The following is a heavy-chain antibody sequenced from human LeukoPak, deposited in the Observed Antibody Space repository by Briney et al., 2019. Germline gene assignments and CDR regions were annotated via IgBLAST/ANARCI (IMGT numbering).Heavy chain of an antibody. Sequence: PGGSLRLSCAASGFTFSKAWMSRVRQAPGRGLEWVGRIKSKTDGGTTDYAAPVNGRFTISRDNARNSLYLQMNSLRDEDTAVYYCATTQFGSRSYFNDFWGQGTLVTVSS. CDR2: IKSKTDGGTT. CDR1: GFTFSKAW. D-gene: IGHD3-10*01. J-gene: IGHJ4*02. CDR3: ATTQFGSRSYFNDF. V-gene: IGHV3-15*01.